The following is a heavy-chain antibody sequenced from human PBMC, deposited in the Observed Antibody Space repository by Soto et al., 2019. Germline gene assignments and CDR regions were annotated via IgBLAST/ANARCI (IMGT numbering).Heavy chain of an antibody. D-gene: IGHD2-15*01. Sequence: QMQLVQSGAEVKKPGASVKVSCKASGYAFTAYYMHWVRQAPGQGLEWMGWINPNTGDTNYAQKFQGWATMTRDTSITXXYXEXXRLRPEDTDVYYCARARGCSGGSGRPPYYYYGMDVWGQGTSVTVSS. J-gene: IGHJ6*02. CDR1: GYAFTAYY. V-gene: IGHV1-2*04. CDR2: INPNTGDT. CDR3: ARARGCSGGSGRPPYYYYGMDV.